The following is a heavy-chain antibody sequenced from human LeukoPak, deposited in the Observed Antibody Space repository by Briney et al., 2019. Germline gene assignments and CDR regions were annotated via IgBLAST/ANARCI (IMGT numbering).Heavy chain of an antibody. CDR2: ISAYNGNT. CDR1: GYTFTSYA. D-gene: IGHD3-10*01. V-gene: IGHV1-18*01. Sequence: GASVKVSCKASGYTFTSYAISWVRQAPGQGLEWMGWISAYNGNTNYAQKLQGRVTMTTDTSTSTAYMELRSLRSDDTAVYYCARIITMVRGVIVRGYNWFDPWGQGTLVTVSS. J-gene: IGHJ5*02. CDR3: ARIITMVRGVIVRGYNWFDP.